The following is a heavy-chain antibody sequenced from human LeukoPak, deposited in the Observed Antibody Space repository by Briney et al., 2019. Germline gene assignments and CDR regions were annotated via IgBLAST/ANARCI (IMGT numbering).Heavy chain of an antibody. CDR1: GFSLSTSAGG. Sequence: SGPTLVKPTQTLTLTCTFSGFSLSTSAGGVGWIRQPPGKALEWLALIYWNDDKRYSPSLKSRLTITKDTSKNQVVLTMTNMDPVDTATYYCARFNGTLTPVAYWGQGTLVTVSS. D-gene: IGHD4-23*01. CDR3: ARFNGTLTPVAY. CDR2: IYWNDDK. V-gene: IGHV2-5*01. J-gene: IGHJ4*02.